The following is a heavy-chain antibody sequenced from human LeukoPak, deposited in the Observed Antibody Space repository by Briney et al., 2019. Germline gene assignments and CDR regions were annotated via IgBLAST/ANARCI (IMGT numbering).Heavy chain of an antibody. J-gene: IGHJ3*02. CDR2: IYYSGST. D-gene: IGHD3-9*01. V-gene: IGHV4-59*01. CDR1: SGSISSYY. CDR3: ARSFLRYFDWFRVGNAFDI. Sequence: SSETLSLTCTVSSGSISSYYWSWMRQPPGKGLEWIGYIYYSGSTNYNPSLKSRVTISVDTSKNQFSLKLSSVTAADTAVYYCARSFLRYFDWFRVGNAFDIWGQGTMVTVSS.